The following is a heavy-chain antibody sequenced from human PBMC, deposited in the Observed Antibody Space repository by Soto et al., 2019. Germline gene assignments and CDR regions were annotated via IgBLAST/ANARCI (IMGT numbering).Heavy chain of an antibody. D-gene: IGHD5-18*01. V-gene: IGHV4-30-4*01. CDR3: ASYGYGGDYYGMDV. CDR2: IYYSGST. CDR1: GGSISSGDYY. J-gene: IGHJ6*02. Sequence: SETLSLTCTVSGGSISSGDYYWSWNRQPPGKGLEWSGYIYYSGSTYYNPSLKSSVTISVDTSKNQFSLTLSSVTAADTAVYYCASYGYGGDYYGMDVWGQGTTVTVSS.